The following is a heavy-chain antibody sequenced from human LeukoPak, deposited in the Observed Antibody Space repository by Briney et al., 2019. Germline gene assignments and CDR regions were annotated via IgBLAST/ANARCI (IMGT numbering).Heavy chain of an antibody. V-gene: IGHV4-39*07. J-gene: IGHJ4*02. CDR2: INHSGST. CDR1: GGSIGSSSYY. Sequence: TTSETLSLTCTVSGGSIGSSSYYWGWIRQPPGKGLEWIGEINHSGSTNYNPSLKSRVTISVDTSKNQFSLKLSSVTAADTAVYYCASLSSGSYYFDYWGQGTLVTVSS. CDR3: ASLSSGSYYFDY. D-gene: IGHD1-26*01.